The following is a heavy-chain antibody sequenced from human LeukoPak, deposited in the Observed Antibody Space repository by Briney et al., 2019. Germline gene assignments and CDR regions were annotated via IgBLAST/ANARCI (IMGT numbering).Heavy chain of an antibody. CDR1: GFTFSDYY. CDR3: ARARTRYSGSYGGAFDI. CDR2: ISSSGSTI. J-gene: IGHJ3*02. Sequence: GGSLRLSCAASGFTFSDYYMSWVRQAPGKGLEGGSYISSSGSTIYYADSVKGRFTISRDNAKNSLYLQMNSLRAEDTAVYYCARARTRYSGSYGGAFDIWGQGTMVTVSS. D-gene: IGHD1-26*01. V-gene: IGHV3-11*04.